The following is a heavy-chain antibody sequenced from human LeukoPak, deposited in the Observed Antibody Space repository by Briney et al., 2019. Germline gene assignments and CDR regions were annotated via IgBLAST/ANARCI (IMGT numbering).Heavy chain of an antibody. V-gene: IGHV3-74*01. D-gene: IGHD5-18*01. CDR2: INTGGSST. J-gene: IGHJ4*02. CDR3: ARAASRYSYGARSHHDY. Sequence: PGGSLRLSCAASGFTFSSYWMHWVRQAPGKGLVWVSRINTGGSSTSYADSVKGRFTISRDDAKNTLYLQMNSLRAEDTAVYYCARAASRYSYGARSHHDYWGQGTLVTVSS. CDR1: GFTFSSYW.